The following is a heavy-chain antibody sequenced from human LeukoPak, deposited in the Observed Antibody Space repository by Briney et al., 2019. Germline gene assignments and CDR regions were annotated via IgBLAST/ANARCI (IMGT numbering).Heavy chain of an antibody. CDR1: GYTFTSYD. J-gene: IGHJ5*02. D-gene: IGHD1-26*01. V-gene: IGHV1-8*03. Sequence: GSSVKVSCKASGYTFTSYDINWVRQATGQGLEGRGWMNPNSGNTGYAQKFQGRVTITRNTSISTAYMELSSLRSEDTAVYYCARGRFVGATCWFDPWGQGTLVTVSS. CDR2: MNPNSGNT. CDR3: ARGRFVGATCWFDP.